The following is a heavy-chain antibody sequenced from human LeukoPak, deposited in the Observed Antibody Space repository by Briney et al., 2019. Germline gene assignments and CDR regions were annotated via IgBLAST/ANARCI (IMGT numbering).Heavy chain of an antibody. V-gene: IGHV4-61*02. Sequence: SETLSLTCTVSGGSISSGSYYWSWIRQPAGKGLEWIGRIYTSGSTNYNPSLKSRVTISVDTSKNQFSLKLSSATAADTAVYYCARETITMIVGNWFDPWGQGTLVTVSS. J-gene: IGHJ5*02. D-gene: IGHD3-22*01. CDR3: ARETITMIVGNWFDP. CDR2: IYTSGST. CDR1: GGSISSGSYY.